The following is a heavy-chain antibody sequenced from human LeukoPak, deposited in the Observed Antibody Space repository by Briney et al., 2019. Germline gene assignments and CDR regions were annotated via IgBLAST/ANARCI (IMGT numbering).Heavy chain of an antibody. CDR3: AKDGYSYGYGLNFDY. CDR2: ISGSGGST. V-gene: IGHV3-23*01. CDR1: GFTFSSYA. Sequence: GGSLRLSCAASGFTFSSYAMSWVRQAPGKGLEWVSAISGSGGSTYYADSVKGRFTISRDNSKNTLYLQMNSLRAEDTAVYYCAKDGYSYGYGLNFDYWGQGTLVTVSS. J-gene: IGHJ4*02. D-gene: IGHD5-18*01.